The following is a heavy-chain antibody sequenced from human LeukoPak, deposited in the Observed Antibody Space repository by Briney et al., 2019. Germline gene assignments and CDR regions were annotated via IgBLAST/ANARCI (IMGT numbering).Heavy chain of an antibody. J-gene: IGHJ3*02. CDR1: GYTFTGYY. D-gene: IGHD3-22*01. Sequence: ASVKVSCKASGYTFTGYYMHWVRQAPGQGLEWMGWINPNSGGTNYAQKFQGRVTMTRDTSISTAYMELSRLRSDDTAVYYCAEGYYYDSSGYYSGLWAFDIWGQGTMVTVSS. CDR3: AEGYYYDSSGYYSGLWAFDI. V-gene: IGHV1-2*02. CDR2: INPNSGGT.